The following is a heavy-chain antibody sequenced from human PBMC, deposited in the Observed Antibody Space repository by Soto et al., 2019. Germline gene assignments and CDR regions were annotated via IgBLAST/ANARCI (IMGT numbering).Heavy chain of an antibody. J-gene: IGHJ6*03. CDR3: AKVGCSGGSCYTYYYYYYMDV. CDR1: GFTFSSYA. D-gene: IGHD2-15*01. CDR2: ISGSGGST. V-gene: IGHV3-23*01. Sequence: EVQLLESGGGLVQPGGSLRLSCAAPGFTFSSYAMSWVRQAPGKGLEWVSAISGSGGSTYYADSVKGRFTISRDNSKNTLYLQINSLRAEDTAVYYCAKVGCSGGSCYTYYYYYYMDVWGKGTTVTVSS.